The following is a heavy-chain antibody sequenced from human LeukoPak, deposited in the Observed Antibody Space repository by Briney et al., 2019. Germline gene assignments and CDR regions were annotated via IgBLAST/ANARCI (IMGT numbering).Heavy chain of an antibody. CDR2: ISGSGGST. V-gene: IGHV3-23*01. Sequence: GGSLRLSCAASGFTFSSYAMSWVRQAPGKGLEWVSAISGSGGSTYYADSVKGRFTISRDNSKNTLYLQMNSLRAEDTAAYYCAKGQAGRLPVHNWFDPWGQGTLVTVSS. CDR1: GFTFSSYA. D-gene: IGHD1-26*01. CDR3: AKGQAGRLPVHNWFDP. J-gene: IGHJ5*02.